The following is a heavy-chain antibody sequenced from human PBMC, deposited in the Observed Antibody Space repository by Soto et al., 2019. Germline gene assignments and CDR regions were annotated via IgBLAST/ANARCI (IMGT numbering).Heavy chain of an antibody. V-gene: IGHV4-59*01. CDR1: GGSMSSYY. CDR2: IYYSGST. Sequence: PSETLSLTCTVSGGSMSSYYWSWIRQPPGKGLECIGYIYYSGSTYYNPSLKSRVTMSVDTPKNQFSLKLSSVTAADTAVYYCARRGYGPGFPYYYGMDVWGQGTTVTVSS. D-gene: IGHD3-10*01. J-gene: IGHJ6*02. CDR3: ARRGYGPGFPYYYGMDV.